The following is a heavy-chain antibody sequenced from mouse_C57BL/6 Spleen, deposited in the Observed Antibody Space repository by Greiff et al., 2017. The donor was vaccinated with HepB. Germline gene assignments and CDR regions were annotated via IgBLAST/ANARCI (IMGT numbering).Heavy chain of an antibody. CDR1: GYAFSSSW. D-gene: IGHD2-4*01. CDR2: IYPGDGDT. J-gene: IGHJ1*03. V-gene: IGHV1-82*01. Sequence: QVQLKESGPELVKPGASVKISCKASGYAFSSSWMNWVKQRPGKGLEWIGRIYPGDGDTNYNGKFKGKATLTADKSSSTAYMQLSSLTSEDSAVYFCARFDDYDWYFDVWGTGTTVTVSS. CDR3: ARFDDYDWYFDV.